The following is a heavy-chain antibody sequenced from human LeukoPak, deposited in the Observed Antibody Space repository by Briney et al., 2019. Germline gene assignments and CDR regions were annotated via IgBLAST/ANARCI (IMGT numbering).Heavy chain of an antibody. J-gene: IGHJ4*02. CDR3: ARGGSSWYLVEY. CDR2: IYYSGST. CDR1: GGSIGSGDYY. Sequence: PSETLSLTCTVSGGSIGSGDYYWRWIRQPPGTGLEWIGYIYYSGSTYYNPSLKSRVTISVDTSKNQFSLKLSSVTAADTAVYYCARGGSSWYLVEYWGQGTLVTVSS. V-gene: IGHV4-30-4*08. D-gene: IGHD6-13*01.